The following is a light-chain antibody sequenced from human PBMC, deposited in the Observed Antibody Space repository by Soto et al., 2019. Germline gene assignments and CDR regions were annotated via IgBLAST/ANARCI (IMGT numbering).Light chain of an antibody. V-gene: IGKV3-15*01. J-gene: IGKJ5*01. CDR3: QQYNNWPFS. Sequence: IWLPQYPASLSVAPGERVPLSCRAGQGVTTNFAWYQQKSGQAPRLLIYDVSTRATGVPARFSGTGSETDFTLTISGLQSEDSAVYFCQQYNNWPFSFGQGTRLEI. CDR1: QGVTTN. CDR2: DVS.